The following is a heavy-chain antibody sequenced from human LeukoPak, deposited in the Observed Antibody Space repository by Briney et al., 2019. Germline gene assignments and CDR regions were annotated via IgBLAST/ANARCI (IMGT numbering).Heavy chain of an antibody. J-gene: IGHJ5*02. CDR2: IMPLFGTA. D-gene: IGHD3-10*01. CDR3: ATGSPNWFDP. V-gene: IGHV1-69*05. Sequence: ASVKVSCKTSGGTFNNSAISWVRQAPGQGLEWLGGIMPLFGTAGYAQKFQGRVTITKDESTRTVYLELTSLTSDDTAVYYCATGSPNWFDPWGQGTLVTVSS. CDR1: GGTFNNSA.